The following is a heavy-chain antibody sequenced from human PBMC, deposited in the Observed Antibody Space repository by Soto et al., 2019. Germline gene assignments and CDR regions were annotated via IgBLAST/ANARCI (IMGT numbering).Heavy chain of an antibody. CDR3: AHFSDLEWFDP. V-gene: IGHV4-59*01. Sequence: QVQLHESGPGLVRPSETLSLTCTVSGGSISRYFWSWILQSPGKGLEWIGYILYTGSTTYNPSLKSRVTISIDTSKNQFSLKLSSLTAADTAVYYCAHFSDLEWFDPWGQGPLVTVSS. D-gene: IGHD2-21*01. CDR1: GGSISRYF. CDR2: ILYTGST. J-gene: IGHJ5*02.